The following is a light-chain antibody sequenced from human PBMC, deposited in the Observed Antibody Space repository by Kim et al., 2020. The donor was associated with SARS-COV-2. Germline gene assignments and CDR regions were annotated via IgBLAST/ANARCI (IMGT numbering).Light chain of an antibody. J-gene: IGKJ5*01. CDR3: QQHYYWRA. Sequence: EIVMTQSPATLSVSPGERATLSCRASQSISRNLCWYQQKPGQAPRVLIYGASTRAAGIPARFSGSGSGTEFTLTISSLQSDDFATYYCQQHYYWRAFGQGTRLEIK. V-gene: IGKV3-15*01. CDR1: QSISRN. CDR2: GAS.